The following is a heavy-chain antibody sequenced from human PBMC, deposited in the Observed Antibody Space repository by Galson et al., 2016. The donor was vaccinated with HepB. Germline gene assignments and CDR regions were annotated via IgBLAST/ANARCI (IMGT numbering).Heavy chain of an antibody. CDR3: ARGYYYDSSGIPPAFDI. J-gene: IGHJ3*02. CDR2: IYYSGST. Sequence: ETLSLTCTVSGGSVSSGSYYWSWIRQPPGKGLEWIGYIYYSGSTNYNPSLKSRVTISVDTSKNQFSLKLSSVTAADTAVYYCARGYYYDSSGIPPAFDIWGQGTMGTVSS. V-gene: IGHV4-61*01. CDR1: GGSVSSGSYY. D-gene: IGHD3-22*01.